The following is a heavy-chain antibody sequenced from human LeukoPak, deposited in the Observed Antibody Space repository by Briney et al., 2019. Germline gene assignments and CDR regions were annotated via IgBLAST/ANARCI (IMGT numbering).Heavy chain of an antibody. CDR3: ARDLHSWVVAATDFDY. CDR1: GFGISASA. J-gene: IGHJ4*02. Sequence: GGSLRLSCVASGFGISASAIHWVRQAPGKGLEWVAVISYDGSNKYYADSVKGRFTISRDNSKNTLYLQMNSLRAEDTAVYYCARDLHSWVVAATDFDYWGQGTLVTVSS. CDR2: ISYDGSNK. V-gene: IGHV3-30-3*01. D-gene: IGHD2-15*01.